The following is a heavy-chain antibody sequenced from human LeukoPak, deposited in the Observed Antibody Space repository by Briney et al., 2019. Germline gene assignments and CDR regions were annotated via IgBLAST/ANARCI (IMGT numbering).Heavy chain of an antibody. CDR1: GGTFSSYA. J-gene: IGHJ5*02. D-gene: IGHD6-13*01. CDR2: IIPIFGTA. Sequence: ASVTVSCTASGGTFSSYAISWVRQAPGQGLEWMGGIIPIFGTANYAQKFQGRVTITADESTSTAYMELSSLRSEDTAVYYCARYSSSWPYNWFDPWGQGTLVTVSS. CDR3: ARYSSSWPYNWFDP. V-gene: IGHV1-69*13.